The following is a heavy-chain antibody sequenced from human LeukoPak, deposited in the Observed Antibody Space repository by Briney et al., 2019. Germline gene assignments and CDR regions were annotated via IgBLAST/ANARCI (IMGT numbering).Heavy chain of an antibody. V-gene: IGHV3-11*05. CDR3: ARAIYGVAAYSGGLNWFDP. CDR2: ISGSSIYT. J-gene: IGHJ5*02. Sequence: GGSLRLSCAVSGFTFSDYYMSWIRQAPGKGLEWISYISGSSIYTDYANSVKGRFTISRGNAKNSLYLQMNSLRVEDTAVYYCARAIYGVAAYSGGLNWFDPWGQGTLVTVSS. CDR1: GFTFSDYY. D-gene: IGHD6-13*01.